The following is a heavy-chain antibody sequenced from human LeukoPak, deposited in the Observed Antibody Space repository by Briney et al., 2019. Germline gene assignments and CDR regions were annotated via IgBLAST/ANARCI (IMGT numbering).Heavy chain of an antibody. CDR1: GYTFSSYS. CDR2: IGGSNAYI. J-gene: IGHJ4*02. CDR3: ARRVTATGTGSHDDY. D-gene: IGHD6-13*01. Sequence: GGSLRLSCAASGYTFSSYSMNWVRQAPGKGLEWVSTIGGSNAYIYYADLVKGRFTISRDNAKNSLSLQMDSLRAEDTAVYYCARRVTATGTGSHDDYWGQGTLVIVSS. V-gene: IGHV3-21*01.